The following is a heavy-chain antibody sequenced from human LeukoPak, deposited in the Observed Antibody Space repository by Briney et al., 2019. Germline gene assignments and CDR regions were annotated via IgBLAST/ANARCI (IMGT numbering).Heavy chain of an antibody. CDR3: ARDMERGSYFDY. Sequence: GGSLRLSCAASGFTFSSYSMNWVRQAPGKGLEWVSSISSSSSYIYYADSVKGRFTISRDNAKNSLYLQMNSLRAEDTAVYYCARDMERGSYFDYWGQGTLVTVSS. CDR1: GFTFSSYS. J-gene: IGHJ4*02. V-gene: IGHV3-21*01. D-gene: IGHD1-26*01. CDR2: ISSSSSYI.